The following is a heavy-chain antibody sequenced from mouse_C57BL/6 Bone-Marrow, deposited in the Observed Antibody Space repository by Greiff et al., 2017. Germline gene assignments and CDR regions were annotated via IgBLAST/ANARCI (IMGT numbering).Heavy chain of an antibody. CDR1: GFTFSSYG. J-gene: IGHJ3*01. V-gene: IGHV5-6*01. Sequence: EVKLVESGGDLVKPGGSLKLSCAASGFTFSSYGMSWVRQTPDKRLEWVATISSGGSYTYYPDSVKGRFTISRDNAKNTLYLQMSSLKSEDTAMYYCARHWGQGTLVTVSA. CDR2: ISSGGSYT. CDR3: ARH.